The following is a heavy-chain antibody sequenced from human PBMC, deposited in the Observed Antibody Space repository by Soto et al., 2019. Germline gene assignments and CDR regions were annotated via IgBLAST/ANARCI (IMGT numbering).Heavy chain of an antibody. CDR2: ISGSGGST. D-gene: IGHD6-13*01. CDR3: AKRRIAAAGREGRYYYYGMDV. J-gene: IGHJ6*02. V-gene: IGHV3-23*01. CDR1: GFTFSSYA. Sequence: PGGSLRLSCAASGFTFSSYAMSWVRQAPGKGLEWVSAISGSGGSTYYADSVKGRFTISRDNSKNTLYLQMNSLRAEDTAVYYCAKRRIAAAGREGRYYYYGMDVWGQGTTVTVSS.